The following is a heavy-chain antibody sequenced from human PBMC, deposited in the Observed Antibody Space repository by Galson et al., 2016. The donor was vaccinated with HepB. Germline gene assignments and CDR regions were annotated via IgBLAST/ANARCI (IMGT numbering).Heavy chain of an antibody. CDR2: IYYNGKT. CDR1: GTTVHRDNYY. J-gene: IGHJ6*02. Sequence: SETLSLTCTVSGTTVHRDNYYWSWIRQSPGKGLEWIGYIYYNGKTDYNPSPKSRVAISIDTSKDQLSLTLNSVTTAGTAVYFCARDLTSPSWSAPSPYGMDVWGQGTTVIVSS. V-gene: IGHV4-61*01. CDR3: ARDLTSPSWSAPSPYGMDV. D-gene: IGHD3-3*01.